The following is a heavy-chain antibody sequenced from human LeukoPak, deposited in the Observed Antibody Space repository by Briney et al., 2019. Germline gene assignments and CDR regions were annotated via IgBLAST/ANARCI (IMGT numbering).Heavy chain of an antibody. J-gene: IGHJ5*02. V-gene: IGHV3-7*01. D-gene: IGHD3-3*01. CDR1: GFTFSSYW. CDR2: IKQDESEK. CDR3: ARKPRRRITIFGVVIRNWFDP. Sequence: PGGSLRLSCAASGFTFSSYWMSWVRQAPGKGLEWVANIKQDESEKYYVDSVKGRFTVSRDNAKNSLYLQMNSLRAEDTAVYYCARKPRRRITIFGVVIRNWFDPWGQGTLVTVSS.